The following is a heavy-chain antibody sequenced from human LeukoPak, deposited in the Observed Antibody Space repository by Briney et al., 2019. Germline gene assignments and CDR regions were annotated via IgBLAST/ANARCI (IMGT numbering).Heavy chain of an antibody. Sequence: SETLSLTCTVSGGSISSSSYYWGWIRQPPGKGLEWIGSIYYSGSTYYNPSLKSRVTISVDTSKNQFSLKLSSVTAADTAVYYCARHIGFWSGYYYYFDYWGQGTLVTVSS. V-gene: IGHV4-39*01. CDR3: ARHIGFWSGYYYYFDY. CDR1: GGSISSSSYY. D-gene: IGHD3-3*01. CDR2: IYYSGST. J-gene: IGHJ4*02.